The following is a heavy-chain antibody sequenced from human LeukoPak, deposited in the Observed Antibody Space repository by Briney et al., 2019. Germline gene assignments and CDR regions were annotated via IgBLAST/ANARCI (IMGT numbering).Heavy chain of an antibody. V-gene: IGHV3-30*02. CDR1: GFTFSSYG. CDR3: ARDRKSDY. J-gene: IGHJ4*02. D-gene: IGHD1-14*01. Sequence: GGSLRLSCAASGFTFSSYGMHWVRQAPGKGLEWVAFIRYDGSNKYYADSVKGRFTISRDNAKNSLYLQMNSLRAEDTAVYYCARDRKSDYWGQGTLVTVSS. CDR2: IRYDGSNK.